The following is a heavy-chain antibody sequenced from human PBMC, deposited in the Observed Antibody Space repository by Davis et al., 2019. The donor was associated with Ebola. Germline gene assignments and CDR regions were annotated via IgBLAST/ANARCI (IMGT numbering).Heavy chain of an antibody. J-gene: IGHJ6*02. CDR1: GYTFTGYY. Sequence: ASVKVSCKASGYTFTGYYMHWVRQAPGQGLEWMGWINPNSGGTNYAQKFQGRVTMTRDTSISTAYMELSRLRSDDTAVYYCARGVNYMVQEPKGDYYYYYGMDVWGQGTTVTVSS. CDR3: ARGVNYMVQEPKGDYYYYYGMDV. CDR2: INPNSGGT. V-gene: IGHV1-2*02. D-gene: IGHD3-10*01.